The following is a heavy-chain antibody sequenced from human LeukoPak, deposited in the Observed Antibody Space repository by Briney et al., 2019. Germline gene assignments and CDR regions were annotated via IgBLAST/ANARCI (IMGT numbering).Heavy chain of an antibody. Sequence: GGSLRLSCAASGFTFDYYTMYWVRQGPEKGLEWVSLISMDGVNTFYADSVKGRFTISRDNSKNTLYLQMNSLRAEDTAVYYCAKDHDGDYDWFDPWGQGTLVTVSS. CDR2: ISMDGVNT. V-gene: IGHV3-43*01. CDR1: GFTFDYYT. CDR3: AKDHDGDYDWFDP. D-gene: IGHD4-17*01. J-gene: IGHJ5*02.